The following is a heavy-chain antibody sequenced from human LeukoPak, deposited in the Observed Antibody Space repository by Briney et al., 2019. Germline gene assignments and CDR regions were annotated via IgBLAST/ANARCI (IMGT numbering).Heavy chain of an antibody. J-gene: IGHJ4*02. Sequence: AGGSLRLSCAASGFTFSSYAMSWVRQAPGKGLEWASAISGSGGSTYYADSVKGRFTISRDNSKNTLYLQMNSLRAEDTAVYYCAKTLFSRSTSCLIDYWGQGTLVTVSS. CDR2: ISGSGGST. CDR3: AKTLFSRSTSCLIDY. D-gene: IGHD2-2*01. V-gene: IGHV3-23*01. CDR1: GFTFSSYA.